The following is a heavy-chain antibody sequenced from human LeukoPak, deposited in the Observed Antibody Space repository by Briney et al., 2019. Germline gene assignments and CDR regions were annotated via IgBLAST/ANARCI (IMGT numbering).Heavy chain of an antibody. CDR2: IKPNGIEK. CDR1: GFTFSNYW. Sequence: GGSLRLSCEGSGFTFSNYWMTWVRQAPGKGLEWVANIKPNGIEKHYADSVEGRFTISRDNAKNSLYLQMNSLRAEDTAVYYCARDLLGGPLGLHYGMDVWGQGTTVTVSS. V-gene: IGHV3-7*01. CDR3: ARDLLGGPLGLHYGMDV. D-gene: IGHD4-11*01. J-gene: IGHJ6*02.